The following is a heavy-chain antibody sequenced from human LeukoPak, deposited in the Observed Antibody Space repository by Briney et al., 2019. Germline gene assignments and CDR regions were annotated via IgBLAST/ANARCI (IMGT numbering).Heavy chain of an antibody. V-gene: IGHV1-2*02. J-gene: IGHJ5*02. D-gene: IGHD2-2*01. Sequence: ASVKVSSKASGYTFTGYYMHWVRQAPGQGLEWMGWINPNSGGTNYAQKFQGRVTMTRDTSISTAYMELSRLRSDDTAVYYCARGDIVVVPTWFDPWGQGTLVTVSS. CDR2: INPNSGGT. CDR1: GYTFTGYY. CDR3: ARGDIVVVPTWFDP.